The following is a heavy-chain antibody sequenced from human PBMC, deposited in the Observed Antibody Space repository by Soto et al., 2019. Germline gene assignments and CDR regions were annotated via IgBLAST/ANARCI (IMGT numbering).Heavy chain of an antibody. V-gene: IGHV3-7*03. CDR1: KFTFSSYW. J-gene: IGHJ4*02. D-gene: IGHD6-19*01. Sequence: PGGSLRLSCTASKFTFSSYWMNWVRQAPGKGLEWVANIKEDGSEKYHVDSVKGRFTISRDNAKNSVFLQMNSLRADDTAVYYCAASSGWLFDYWGQGTLVTVSS. CDR3: AASSGWLFDY. CDR2: IKEDGSEK.